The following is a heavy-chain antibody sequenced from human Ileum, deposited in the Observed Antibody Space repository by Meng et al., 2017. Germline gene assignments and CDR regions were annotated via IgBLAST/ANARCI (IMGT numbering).Heavy chain of an antibody. D-gene: IGHD3-16*01. CDR2: INHSGST. CDR3: ARGGGRYGPDFDY. J-gene: IGHJ4*02. CDR1: GGSVSGYY. Sequence: QVHLQQWGGGLLKPSETLSLTCAVYGGSVSGYYWSWIRQPPGKGLEWIGEINHSGSTNYNPSLKSRVTISVDTSKNQFSLKLSSVTAADTAVYYCARGGGRYGPDFDYWGQGTLVTVSS. V-gene: IGHV4-34*01.